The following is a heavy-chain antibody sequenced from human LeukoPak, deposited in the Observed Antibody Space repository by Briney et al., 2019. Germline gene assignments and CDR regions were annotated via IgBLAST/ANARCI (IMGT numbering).Heavy chain of an antibody. CDR2: IIPVLGTA. V-gene: IGHV1-69*08. CDR1: GGTFNSYS. J-gene: IGHJ4*02. D-gene: IGHD6-13*01. CDR3: ARDRSGSNWYSDY. Sequence: GASVKVSYKASGGTFNSYSISWVRQAPGQGLEWMGRIIPVLGTADYAQKFQGRVTITADRSTTTAYLELSSLISEDTAVYYCARDRSGSNWYSDYWGQGTLVTVSS.